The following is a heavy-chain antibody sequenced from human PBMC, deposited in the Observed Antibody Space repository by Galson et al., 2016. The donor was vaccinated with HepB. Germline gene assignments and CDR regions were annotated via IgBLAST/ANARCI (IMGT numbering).Heavy chain of an antibody. J-gene: IGHJ5*02. V-gene: IGHV3-23*01. D-gene: IGHD2-2*01. CDR3: AKRGQYCSSTDCYEAFDP. CDR1: GFSFSSYA. CDR2: IRGSGRTS. Sequence: ETLRLSCAASGFSFSSYAMTWVRQVPGKGLEWVTAIRGSGRTSSYADSVKGRFTISRDNSKNILYLQMNSLRAEDTAVYYCAKRGQYCSSTDCYEAFDPWGLGTLVTVSS.